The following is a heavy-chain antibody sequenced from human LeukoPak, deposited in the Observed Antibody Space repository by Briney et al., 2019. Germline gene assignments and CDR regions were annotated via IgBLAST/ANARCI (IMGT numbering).Heavy chain of an antibody. CDR1: GFTFSSYA. V-gene: IGHV3-23*01. J-gene: IGHJ6*03. CDR2: ISGSGGST. CDR3: AKDLGVTGYYYYYMDV. Sequence: PGGSLRLSCAASGFTFSSYAMSWVRQAPGKGLEWVSAISGSGGSTYYADSVKGRFTISRDNSKNTLYLQMNSLRAEDTAVYYCAKDLGVTGYYYYYMDVWGKGTMVTVSS. D-gene: IGHD4-11*01.